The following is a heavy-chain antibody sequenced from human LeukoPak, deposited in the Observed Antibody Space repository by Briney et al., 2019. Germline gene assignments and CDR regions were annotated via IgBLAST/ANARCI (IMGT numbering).Heavy chain of an antibody. D-gene: IGHD1-14*01. CDR2: ITSISNT. J-gene: IGHJ4*02. CDR1: GFTFRSDA. CDR3: AHRTAFDS. V-gene: IGHV3-23*01. Sequence: GGSLTLSCAASGFTFRSDAMSWVRQAPGKGLEWVSTITSISNTYYPDSVKGRFTISRDNSRDTLYLQMNTLRAEDTAIYYCAHRTAFDSWGQGTLVTVSS.